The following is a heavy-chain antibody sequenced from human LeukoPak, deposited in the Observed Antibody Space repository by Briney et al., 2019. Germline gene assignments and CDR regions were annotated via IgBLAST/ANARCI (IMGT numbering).Heavy chain of an antibody. CDR3: VRQWAAAGRCDY. Sequence: SETLSLTCTVSGGSIISSNYYWGWIRQPPGKGPEWIGSMYYSGSTYYNPSLQSRVTISLDTLKNQFSLKLGSVTAADTAVYYCVRQWAAAGRCDYWGQGTLVTVSS. CDR1: GGSIISSNYY. D-gene: IGHD6-13*01. J-gene: IGHJ4*02. V-gene: IGHV4-39*07. CDR2: MYYSGST.